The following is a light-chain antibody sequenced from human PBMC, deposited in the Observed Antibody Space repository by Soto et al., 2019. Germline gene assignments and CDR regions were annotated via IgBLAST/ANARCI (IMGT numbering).Light chain of an antibody. CDR2: EGT. Sequence: VLTQPASVSGSPGQSITISCTGTSRDVGTYDLVSWYQHHPGKAPKLMIYEGTKRPSGVSNRFSGSKSGNTASLAISGLQAEDEADYYCCSYAGSSTYVFGTGTKVTVL. V-gene: IGLV2-23*01. CDR3: CSYAGSSTYV. J-gene: IGLJ1*01. CDR1: SRDVGTYDL.